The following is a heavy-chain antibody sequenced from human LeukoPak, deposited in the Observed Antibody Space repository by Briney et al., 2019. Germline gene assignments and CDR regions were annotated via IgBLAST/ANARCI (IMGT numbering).Heavy chain of an antibody. J-gene: IGHJ4*02. CDR1: GFTFSSYW. Sequence: GGSLRLSCAASGFTFSSYWMSWVRQAPGKGLEWVANIKQDGSEKYYVDSVKGRFTISRDNAKNSLYLQMNSLRAEDTAVYYCARSHYYGSGSYYDYWGQGTLVTVSS. CDR2: IKQDGSEK. D-gene: IGHD3-10*01. CDR3: ARSHYYGSGSYYDY. V-gene: IGHV3-7*01.